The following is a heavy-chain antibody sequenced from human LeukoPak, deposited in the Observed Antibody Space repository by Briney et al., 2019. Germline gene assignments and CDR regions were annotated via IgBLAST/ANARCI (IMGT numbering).Heavy chain of an antibody. Sequence: PGGSLRLSCAASGFTFSSYAMSWVRQAPGKGLEWVSAISGSGGSTYYADSVKGRFTISRDNSKNTLYLQMNSLRAEDTAVYYCAKGEHHYYDSSGYYPQLGYWGQGTLVTVSS. D-gene: IGHD3-22*01. V-gene: IGHV3-23*01. CDR1: GFTFSSYA. CDR2: ISGSGGST. CDR3: AKGEHHYYDSSGYYPQLGY. J-gene: IGHJ4*02.